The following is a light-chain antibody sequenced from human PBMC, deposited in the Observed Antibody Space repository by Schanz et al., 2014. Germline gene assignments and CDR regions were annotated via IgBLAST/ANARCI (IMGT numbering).Light chain of an antibody. CDR3: SSYTTSSTLV. V-gene: IGLV2-14*03. CDR2: DVI. CDR1: NNDVGGYDY. J-gene: IGLJ1*01. Sequence: QSALTQPASVPGSPGQSITISCTGTNNDVGGYDYVSWYQQHPGKVPKLLIYDVINRPSGVAYRFSGSKSGNTASLTISGLQAEDEADYYCSSYTTSSTLVFGAGTKVTVL.